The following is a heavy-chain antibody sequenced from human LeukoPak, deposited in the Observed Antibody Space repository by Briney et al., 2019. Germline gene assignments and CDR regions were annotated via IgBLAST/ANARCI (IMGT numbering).Heavy chain of an antibody. J-gene: IGHJ4*02. D-gene: IGHD6-19*01. CDR1: GYTFTGYY. CDR2: ISPNRGDT. V-gene: IGHV1-2*02. Sequence: ASVKVSCKASGYTFTGYYIHWVRQAPGQGLEWMGCISPNRGDTNYAQKFQGRVTMTRDTSSSTDYMELSRLRSDDTAVYFCVRGENSRDWFPPRGFDYWGQGTLVTVSS. CDR3: VRGENSRDWFPPRGFDY.